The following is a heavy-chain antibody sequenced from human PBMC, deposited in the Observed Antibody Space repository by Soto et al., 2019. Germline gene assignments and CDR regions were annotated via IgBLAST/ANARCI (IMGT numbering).Heavy chain of an antibody. D-gene: IGHD6-13*01. V-gene: IGHV4-34*01. CDR2: INHSGST. CDR1: GGSFSGYY. J-gene: IGHJ4*02. CDR3: ARTQNNSSQSKAQEY. Sequence: SETLSLTCAVYGGSFSGYYWSWIRQPPGKGLEWIGEINHSGSTNYNPSLKSRVTISVDTSKNQFSLKLSSVTAADTAVYYCARTQNNSSQSKAQEYWGQGTLVTVSS.